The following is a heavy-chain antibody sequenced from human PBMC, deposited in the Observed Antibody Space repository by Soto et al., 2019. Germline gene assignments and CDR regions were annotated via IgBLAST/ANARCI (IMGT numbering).Heavy chain of an antibody. Sequence: QVQLQESGPGLVKPTQTLSLTGTVSGGSISSGGYYWSWIREHPGKGLEWIGYIYYTGSSYYYPSLKSRVTISVDTSKNQFSLKLSSATAADTAVYYCARVFGFGGMDVWGQGTTVTVSS. D-gene: IGHD3-10*01. CDR3: ARVFGFGGMDV. V-gene: IGHV4-31*03. CDR1: GGSISSGGYY. J-gene: IGHJ6*02. CDR2: IYYTGSS.